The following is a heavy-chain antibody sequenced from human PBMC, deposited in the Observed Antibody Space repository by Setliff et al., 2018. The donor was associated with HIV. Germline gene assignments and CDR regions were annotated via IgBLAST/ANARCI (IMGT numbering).Heavy chain of an antibody. CDR3: ARGWGHDGFDF. V-gene: IGHV4-34*01. D-gene: IGHD7-27*01. CDR2: INPSGGT. Sequence: SETLSLTCAVYGRSFSGYYWNWIRQSPGKGLEWIGEINPSGGTNYNPSLKSRVTMSIDTSKNQFSLNVSSVTAADTAVYYCARGWGHDGFDFWGQGTMVTVSS. J-gene: IGHJ3*01. CDR1: GRSFSGYY.